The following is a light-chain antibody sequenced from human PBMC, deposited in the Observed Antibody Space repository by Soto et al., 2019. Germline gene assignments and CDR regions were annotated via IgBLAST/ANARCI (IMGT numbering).Light chain of an antibody. CDR2: GAT. Sequence: EIVLTQSPGTLTMSPGERATLSCRDSQRVKYIYLAWYHQKPGQATRLLIYGATDRATGMPDRISGGEAGTDFILTSSTLEPEDFAVYYCPQYDMPPWTFGQGTKVDIK. CDR3: PQYDMPPWT. CDR1: QRVKYIY. J-gene: IGKJ1*01. V-gene: IGKV3-20*01.